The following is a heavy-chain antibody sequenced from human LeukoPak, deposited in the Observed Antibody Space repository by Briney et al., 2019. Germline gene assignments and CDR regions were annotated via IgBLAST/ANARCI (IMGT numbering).Heavy chain of an antibody. CDR2: IYYSGST. J-gene: IGHJ4*02. Sequence: PETLSLTCTVSGDSIRTSSYYWGWIRQPPGKGLEWLGSIYYSGSTYYNPSLKSRVTISVDTSKNQFSLKLGSVTAADTAVYYCARGDAREHYYDSSGYYSYYFDYWGQGTLVTVSS. CDR3: ARGDAREHYYDSSGYYSYYFDY. D-gene: IGHD3-22*01. CDR1: GDSIRTSSYY. V-gene: IGHV4-39*01.